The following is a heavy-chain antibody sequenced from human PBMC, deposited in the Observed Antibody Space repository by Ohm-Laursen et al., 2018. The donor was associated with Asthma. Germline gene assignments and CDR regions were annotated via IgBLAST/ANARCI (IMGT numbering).Heavy chain of an antibody. V-gene: IGHV3-30*18. CDR1: GFIFSDYA. CDR2: ISNDGTNQ. CDR3: AKHTTQYSSGWYVFDY. J-gene: IGHJ4*02. D-gene: IGHD6-19*01. Sequence: SLRLSCTASGFIFSDYAFHWVRQAPGKGLEWVAVISNDGTNQYYADSVKGRFTISRDNSKNTLYLQMNSLRAEDTAVYYCAKHTTQYSSGWYVFDYWGQGTLVTVSS.